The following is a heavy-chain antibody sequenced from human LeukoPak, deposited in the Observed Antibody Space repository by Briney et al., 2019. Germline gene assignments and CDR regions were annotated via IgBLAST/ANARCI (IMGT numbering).Heavy chain of an antibody. V-gene: IGHV3-48*01. D-gene: IGHD4-17*01. CDR3: ASYGDYPS. CDR1: GFTVSNYD. CDR2: ISRSGETT. J-gene: IGHJ5*02. Sequence: GGSLRLSCAASGFTVSNYDMHWMRQAPGKGLEWLSYISRSGETTLYADSVQGRFTISRDSAKNSLHLQMNSLRGEDTAVYYCASYGDYPSWGQGTLVTVSS.